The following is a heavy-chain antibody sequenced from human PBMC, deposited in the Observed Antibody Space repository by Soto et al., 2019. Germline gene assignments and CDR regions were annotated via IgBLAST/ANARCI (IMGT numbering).Heavy chain of an antibody. V-gene: IGHV4-59*01. J-gene: IGHJ6*02. Sequence: PSETLSLTCTVSGGSISSYYWSWMRLPPGKGLEWIGYIYYSGSTNYNPSLKSRVTISVDTSKNQFSLKLSSVTAADAAVYYCARVSGNYYYGMDVWGQGTTVTVS. CDR3: ARVSGNYYYGMDV. CDR1: GGSISSYY. D-gene: IGHD3-10*01. CDR2: IYYSGST.